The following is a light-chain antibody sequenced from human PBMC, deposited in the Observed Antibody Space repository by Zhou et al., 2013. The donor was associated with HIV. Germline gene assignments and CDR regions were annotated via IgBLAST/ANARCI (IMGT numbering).Light chain of an antibody. CDR3: QQANSFPLT. CDR1: QSISSW. J-gene: IGKJ3*01. CDR2: KAS. V-gene: IGKV1-5*03. Sequence: DIQMTQSPSTLSASVGDRVTITCRASQSISSWLAWYQQKPGKAPKLLIYKASSLESGVPSRFSGSGSGTEFTLTISSLQPDDFATYYCQQANSFPLTFGPGTKVEIK.